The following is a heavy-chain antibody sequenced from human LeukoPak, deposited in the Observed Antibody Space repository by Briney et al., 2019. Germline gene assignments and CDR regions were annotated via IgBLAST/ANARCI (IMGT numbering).Heavy chain of an antibody. D-gene: IGHD3-16*01. CDR2: IYSVGST. V-gene: IGHV3-66*01. J-gene: IGHJ4*02. CDR1: GITVSGNY. CDR3: ARESLSGGIDC. Sequence: GGSLILSCAAPGITVSGNYMSWVRQAPGKGLEWVSVIYSVGSTYYPDSVKGKFTISRDSSRNTLYLQMNSLRAEDTAVYYCARESLSGGIDCWGQGTLVTVS.